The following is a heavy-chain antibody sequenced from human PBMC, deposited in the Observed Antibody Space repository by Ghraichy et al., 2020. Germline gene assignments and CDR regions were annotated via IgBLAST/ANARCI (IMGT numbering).Heavy chain of an antibody. CDR2: IIPIFGTA. V-gene: IGHV1-69*13. D-gene: IGHD6-13*01. CDR1: GGTFSSYA. CDR3: ARDLSSWYCMDI. J-gene: IGHJ4*02. Sequence: SVKVSCKASGGTFSSYAISWVRQAPGQGLEWMGGIIPIFGTANYAQKFQGRVTITADESTSTAYMELSSLRSEDTAVYYCARDLSSWYCMDIWGQGTLVTVSS.